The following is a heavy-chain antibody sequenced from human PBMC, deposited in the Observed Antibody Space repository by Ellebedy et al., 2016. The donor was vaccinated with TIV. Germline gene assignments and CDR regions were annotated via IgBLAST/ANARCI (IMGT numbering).Heavy chain of an antibody. J-gene: IGHJ5*02. CDR1: GYTFTGYY. V-gene: IGHV1-2*02. CDR3: ARVLAATPGGRDNWFDP. Sequence: AASVKVSCKASGYTFTGYYMHWVRQAPGQGLEWMGWINPNSGGANYAQKFQGRVTMTRDTSISTAYMELRRLRSDDTAVYYCARVLAATPGGRDNWFDPWGQGTLVTVSS. CDR2: INPNSGGA. D-gene: IGHD2-15*01.